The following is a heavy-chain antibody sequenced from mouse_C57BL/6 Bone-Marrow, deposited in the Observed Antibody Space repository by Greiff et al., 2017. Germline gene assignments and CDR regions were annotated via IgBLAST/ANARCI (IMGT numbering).Heavy chain of an antibody. J-gene: IGHJ3*01. D-gene: IGHD3-1*01. CDR2: ISYDGSN. V-gene: IGHV3-6*01. CDR3: ARDGATKGFAY. Sequence: DVQLQESGPGLVKPSQSLSLTCSVTGYSITSGYYWNWLRQFPGNKLEWMGYISYDGSNNYNPSLKNRISITRDTSKNQFFLKLNSVTTEDTATYCCARDGATKGFAYWGQGTLVTVSA. CDR1: GYSITSGYY.